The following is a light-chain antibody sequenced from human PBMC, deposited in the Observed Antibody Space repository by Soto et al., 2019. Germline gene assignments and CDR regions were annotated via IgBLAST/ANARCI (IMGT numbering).Light chain of an antibody. CDR1: QNVNNDR. CDR3: KLYDGTPRT. J-gene: IGKJ2*01. Sequence: ETVLTQSPGTVSLSPGERAILSCRTSQNVNNDRLAWYQQKPGQSPRLLIYVVFNRAPGIPGRFSGSGSGIYFTLTISGLEFEYSAVYYWKLYDGTPRTFGLRTKVEIK. V-gene: IGKV3-20*01. CDR2: VVF.